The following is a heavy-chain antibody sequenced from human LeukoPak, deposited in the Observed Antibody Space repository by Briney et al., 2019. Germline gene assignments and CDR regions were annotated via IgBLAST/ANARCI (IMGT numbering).Heavy chain of an antibody. CDR1: GFSFTNYW. V-gene: IGHV5-51*01. J-gene: IGHJ4*02. D-gene: IGHD6-19*01. CDR3: ARSWVAGYGTVLDY. CDR2: IYPGDSDT. Sequence: GGSLKISCKGSGFSFTNYWIGWVRQMPGKGLEWMGIIYPGDSDTRYSPSFQGQVTISADKSITTAYLQWSSLKASDTAMYYCARSWVAGYGTVLDYWGQGTLVTVSS.